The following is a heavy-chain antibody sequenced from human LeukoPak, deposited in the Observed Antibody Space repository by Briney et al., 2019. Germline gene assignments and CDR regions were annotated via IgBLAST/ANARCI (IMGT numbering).Heavy chain of an antibody. CDR1: CGPVSRSNW. D-gene: IGHD2-2*01. Sequence: SDTLSLTYAVSCGPVSRSNWWNWVRQPPGKGLEWIGEIHHSGSTNYNPPLKSRVTMSVNKSKNQFSLKLSSVAAADTAVYYCARTEAFCSDTSCSNWFDPWGQGTLVSVSS. CDR3: ARTEAFCSDTSCSNWFDP. CDR2: IHHSGST. J-gene: IGHJ5*02. V-gene: IGHV4-4*02.